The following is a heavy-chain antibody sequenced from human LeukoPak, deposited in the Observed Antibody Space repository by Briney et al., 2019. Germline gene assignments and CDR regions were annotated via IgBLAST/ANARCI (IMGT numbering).Heavy chain of an antibody. J-gene: IGHJ1*01. CDR2: ISAYNGNT. Sequence: ASVKVSCKASGYTFTSYGISWVRQAPGQGLEWMGWISAYNGNTNHAQKLQGRVTMTTDTSTSTAYMELRSLRSDDTAVYYCARDRDIVVVVAAHEYFQHWGQGTLVTVSS. CDR1: GYTFTSYG. D-gene: IGHD2-15*01. V-gene: IGHV1-18*04. CDR3: ARDRDIVVVVAAHEYFQH.